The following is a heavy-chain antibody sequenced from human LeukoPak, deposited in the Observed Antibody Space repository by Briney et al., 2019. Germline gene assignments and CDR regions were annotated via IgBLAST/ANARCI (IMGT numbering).Heavy chain of an antibody. CDR2: ISYDGSNK. CDR3: ARDLDDYYGSGSSPYY. V-gene: IGHV3-30-3*01. CDR1: GFTFSSYA. D-gene: IGHD3-10*01. Sequence: GGSLRLSCAASGFTFSSYAMHWVRQAPGKGLEWVAVISYDGSNKYYADSVKGRFTISRDNSKSTLYLQMNSLRAEDTAVYYCARDLDDYYGSGSSPYYWGQGTLVTVSS. J-gene: IGHJ4*02.